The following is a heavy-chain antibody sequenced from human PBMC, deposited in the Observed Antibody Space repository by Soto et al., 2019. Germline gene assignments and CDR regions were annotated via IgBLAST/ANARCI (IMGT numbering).Heavy chain of an antibody. D-gene: IGHD2-15*01. CDR3: ARVVVAADNWFDP. CDR2: IYYSGST. V-gene: IGHV4-59*01. Sequence: SETLSLTCTVSGGSISSYYWSWIRQPPGKGLEWIGYIYYSGSTNYNPSLKSRVTISVDTSKNQFSLKLSSVTAADTAVYYCARVVVAADNWFDPWGQGTLVTVSS. J-gene: IGHJ5*02. CDR1: GGSISSYY.